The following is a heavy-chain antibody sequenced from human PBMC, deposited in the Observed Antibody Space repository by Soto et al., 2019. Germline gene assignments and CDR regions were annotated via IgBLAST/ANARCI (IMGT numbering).Heavy chain of an antibody. CDR3: VRESYPAKAFDI. V-gene: IGHV3-21*01. Sequence: EVQLVESGGGLVKPGESLRLSCAASGFTFSNYNINWVRQAPGKGLEWVSSIRSRSIDMYYADSVKGRFTISRDDAKNSLSLQMNGLRAEDTAVYFCVRESYPAKAFDIWGQGTMVTVSS. CDR2: IRSRSIDM. J-gene: IGHJ3*02. CDR1: GFTFSNYN. D-gene: IGHD2-2*01.